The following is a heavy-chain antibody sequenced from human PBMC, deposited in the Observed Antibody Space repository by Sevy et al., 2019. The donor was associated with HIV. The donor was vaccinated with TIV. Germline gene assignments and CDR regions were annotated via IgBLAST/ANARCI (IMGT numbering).Heavy chain of an antibody. CDR1: GGSFSGYY. CDR3: ARAPYVDIVATPYYFDY. V-gene: IGHV4-34*01. J-gene: IGHJ4*02. D-gene: IGHD5-12*01. CDR2: INHSGST. Sequence: SETLSLTCAVYGGSFSGYYWSWIRQPPGKGLEWIGEINHSGSTNYNPSLKSRVTISVVTSKNQFSLKLSSVTAADTAVYYCARAPYVDIVATPYYFDYWGQGTLVTVSS.